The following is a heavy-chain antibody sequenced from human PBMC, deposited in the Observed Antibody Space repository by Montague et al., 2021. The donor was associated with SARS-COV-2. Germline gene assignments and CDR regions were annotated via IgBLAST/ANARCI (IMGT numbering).Heavy chain of an antibody. V-gene: IGHV2-5*02. J-gene: IGHJ5*02. CDR2: IYWDDDK. CDR3: AHRPSIAAAGTFRFDP. Sequence: PALVKPTQTLTLTCTFSGFSLSTSGVGVGWIRQPPGKALEWLALIYWDDDKRYSPSLKSRLTITKDTSKNQVVLTMTNMDPADPATYYCAHRPSIAAAGTFRFDPWGQGTLVTVSS. D-gene: IGHD6-13*01. CDR1: GFSLSTSGVG.